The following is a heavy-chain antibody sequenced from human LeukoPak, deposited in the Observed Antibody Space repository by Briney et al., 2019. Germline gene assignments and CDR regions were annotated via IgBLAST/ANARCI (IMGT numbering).Heavy chain of an antibody. CDR3: ARDGGYCSGGSCYRVDY. CDR2: IYSGGST. J-gene: IGHJ4*02. V-gene: IGHV3-53*04. Sequence: SVGSLRLSCAASGFTVSSNYTSWVRQAPGKGLEWVSVIYSGGSTYYADSVKGRFTISRHNSKNALYLQMNSLRAEDTAVYYCARDGGYCSGGSCYRVDYWGQGTLVTVSS. D-gene: IGHD2-15*01. CDR1: GFTVSSNY.